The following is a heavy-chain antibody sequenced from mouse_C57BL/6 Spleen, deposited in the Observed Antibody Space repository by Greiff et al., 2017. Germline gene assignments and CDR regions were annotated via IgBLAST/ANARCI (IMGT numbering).Heavy chain of an antibody. CDR1: GYAFSSSW. V-gene: IGHV1-82*01. CDR3: ARELYLFDY. D-gene: IGHD5-5*01. CDR2: IYPGDGDT. Sequence: VQRVESGPELVKPGASVKISCKASGYAFSSSWMNWVKQRPGKGLEWIGRIYPGDGDTNYNGKFKGKATLTADKSSSTAYMQLSSLTSEDSAVYFCARELYLFDYWGQGTTLTVSS. J-gene: IGHJ2*01.